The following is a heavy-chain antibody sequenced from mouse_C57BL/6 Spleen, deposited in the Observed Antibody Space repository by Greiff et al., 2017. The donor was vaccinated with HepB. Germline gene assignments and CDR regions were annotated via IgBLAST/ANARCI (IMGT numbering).Heavy chain of an antibody. CDR3: TPGGSYAMDY. V-gene: IGHV14-4*01. J-gene: IGHJ4*01. CDR2: IEPENGDT. CDR1: GFNIKDDY. Sequence: EVQLQQSGAELVRPGASVKLSCTASGFNIKDDYMHWVKQRPEQGLEWIGWIEPENGDTEYAAKFQGKATITADTSSNTAYLQLSSLTSEDTAVYYCTPGGSYAMDYWGQVTSVTVSS.